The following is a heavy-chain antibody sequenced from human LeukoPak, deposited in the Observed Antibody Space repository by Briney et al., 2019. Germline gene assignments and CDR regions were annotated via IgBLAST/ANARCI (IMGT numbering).Heavy chain of an antibody. CDR2: SGTGGTT. J-gene: IGHJ6*02. Sequence: GGSLRLSCAASGFTFSSYAMTWDRQAPGEGLEWVSASGTGGTTSYDDTARGRFTISRDNSKKTPNLQMNSRRAEDTAVYCCAKNGGNSAYYRMDVWGQGTTVTVSS. CDR3: AKNGGNSAYYRMDV. V-gene: IGHV3-23*01. D-gene: IGHD3-10*01. CDR1: GFTFSSYA.